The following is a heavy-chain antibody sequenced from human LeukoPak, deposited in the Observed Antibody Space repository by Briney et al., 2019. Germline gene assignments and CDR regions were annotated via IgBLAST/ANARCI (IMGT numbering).Heavy chain of an antibody. D-gene: IGHD6-6*01. Sequence: GGSLRLSCAASGFTFDDYAMHWVRQAPGKGLEWVSGISWNSGSIGYADSVKGRFTISRDNAKNSLYLQMNSLRAEDTAVYYCVRDTSSSFDYWGQGTLVTVSS. CDR3: VRDTSSSFDY. CDR2: ISWNSGSI. CDR1: GFTFDDYA. V-gene: IGHV3-9*01. J-gene: IGHJ4*02.